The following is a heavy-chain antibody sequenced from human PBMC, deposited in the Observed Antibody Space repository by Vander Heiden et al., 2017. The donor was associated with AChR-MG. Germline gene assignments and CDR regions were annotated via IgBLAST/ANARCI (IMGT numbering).Heavy chain of an antibody. V-gene: IGHV5-51*01. CDR1: GYNFPRYW. Sequence: EVQLVQSGTEVKKSGESLKISCKASGYNFPRYWIGWVRKMPGKGLELMGIIFPDDSDTRYSPSFQGQVTISADKSINTGYLQWSSLKASDTAVYYCARTYYLESGGDFWGQGTLVTVSS. CDR3: ARTYYLESGGDF. D-gene: IGHD3-16*01. J-gene: IGHJ4*02. CDR2: IFPDDSDT.